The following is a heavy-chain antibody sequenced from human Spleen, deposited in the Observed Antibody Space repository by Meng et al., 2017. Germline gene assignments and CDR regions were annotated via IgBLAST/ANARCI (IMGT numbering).Heavy chain of an antibody. Sequence: GESMKISCAASGFTFSSYSMNWVRQAPGKGLEWVAVTSYKDGRNKYYADSVQGRFTISRDNSKNTLFLQMNSLRGEDTAVYYCARGSGAAGNWFDPWGQGTLVTVSS. CDR3: ARGSGAAGNWFDP. CDR1: GFTFSSYS. V-gene: IGHV3-30*05. D-gene: IGHD6-13*01. J-gene: IGHJ5*02. CDR2: TSYKDGRNK.